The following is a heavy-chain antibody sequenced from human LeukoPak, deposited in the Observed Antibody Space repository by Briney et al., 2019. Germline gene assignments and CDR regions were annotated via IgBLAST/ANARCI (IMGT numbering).Heavy chain of an antibody. CDR1: GFTVSSSY. CDR3: ARGVAAAGTTLDY. Sequence: GGSLRLSCAASGFTVSSSYMTWVRQAPGKGLEWVSVIYSGGTTYYADSVKGRFTISRDNSKNTLYLQTNSLRDEDTAVYYCARGVAAAGTTLDYWGQGTLVTVSS. J-gene: IGHJ4*02. CDR2: IYSGGTT. D-gene: IGHD6-13*01. V-gene: IGHV3-66*01.